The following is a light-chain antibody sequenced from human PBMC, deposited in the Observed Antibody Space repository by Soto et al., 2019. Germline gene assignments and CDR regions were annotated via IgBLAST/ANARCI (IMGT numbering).Light chain of an antibody. V-gene: IGKV1-5*03. CDR2: KAP. CDR1: QTTSSW. CDR3: QQYNSYPWT. Sequence: DIQMTQSPSALSASVGDIVTITCRASQTTSSWLAWYQQKPGKAPKLLIYKAPSLEGGVPSRFSGSGSGTEFTLTISSLQPDDFATYYCQQYNSYPWTFGQGTKVEIK. J-gene: IGKJ1*01.